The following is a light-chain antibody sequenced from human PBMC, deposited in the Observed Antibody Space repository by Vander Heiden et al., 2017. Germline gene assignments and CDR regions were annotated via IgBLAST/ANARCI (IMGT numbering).Light chain of an antibody. Sequence: ETVLTQSPATLSVSPGERATLSCRASQSVGSNLACFQQKPGKAPSLLIYDISRRATGVPARFSGSGSATAFTLTISGLQSEDFALYYCLQDNDWPRAFGQGTKVEMK. CDR1: QSVGSN. CDR3: LQDNDWPRA. J-gene: IGKJ1*01. CDR2: DIS. V-gene: IGKV3-15*01.